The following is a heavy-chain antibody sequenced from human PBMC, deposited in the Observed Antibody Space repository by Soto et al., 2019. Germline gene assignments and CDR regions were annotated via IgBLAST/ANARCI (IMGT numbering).Heavy chain of an antibody. CDR3: AAGSIAAAVINWFDP. D-gene: IGHD6-13*01. CDR1: GFTFTSPA. Sequence: GASVKVSCKASGFTFTSPAVQWVRQARGQRLEWIGWIVVGSGNTNYAQKFQERVTITRDMSTSTAYMELSSLRSEDTAVYYCAAGSIAAAVINWFDPWGQGTLVTVSS. J-gene: IGHJ5*02. CDR2: IVVGSGNT. V-gene: IGHV1-58*01.